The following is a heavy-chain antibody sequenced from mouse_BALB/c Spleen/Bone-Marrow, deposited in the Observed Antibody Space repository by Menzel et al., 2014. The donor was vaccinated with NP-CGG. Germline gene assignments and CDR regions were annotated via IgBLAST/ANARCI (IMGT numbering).Heavy chain of an antibody. J-gene: IGHJ2*01. CDR2: IRNKANGYTT. CDR3: ARDKGRVFFDY. V-gene: IGHV7-3*02. CDR1: GFTFTDYY. Sequence: EVKVVESGGGLVQPGGSLRLSCATSGFTFTDYYMNWVRQPPGKALERLGFIRNKANGYTTEYSASVKSRFTISRDNSQNILYLQMNTLRVDDSATYYCARDKGRVFFDYWGQGTTLTVSS.